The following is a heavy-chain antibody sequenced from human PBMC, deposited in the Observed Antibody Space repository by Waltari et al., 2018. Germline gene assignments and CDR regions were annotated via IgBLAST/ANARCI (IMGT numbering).Heavy chain of an antibody. V-gene: IGHV4-59*01. CDR3: ARVSPDCSGGSCYSGLYYYYYMDV. CDR2: IYYSGST. Sequence: QVQLQESGPGLVKPSETLSLTCTVSGGSISSYYWSWIRQHPGKGLEWIGYIYYSGSTNYNPSLKSRVAISVDTSKNQFSLKLSSVTAADTAVYYCARVSPDCSGGSCYSGLYYYYYMDVWGKGTTVTVSS. J-gene: IGHJ6*03. D-gene: IGHD2-15*01. CDR1: GGSISSYY.